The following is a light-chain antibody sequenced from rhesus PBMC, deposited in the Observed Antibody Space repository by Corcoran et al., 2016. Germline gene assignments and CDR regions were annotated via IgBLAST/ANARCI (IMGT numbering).Light chain of an antibody. CDR3: LQHSSYPRA. J-gene: IGKJ1*01. CDR2: GAS. CDR1: HGISRY. Sequence: DIQMTQSPSSLSASVGDRVTITCRASHGISRYLNWFQQKPGKAPKLLIYGASSLESGVPSRFSGSGSVTEFTLTISGLRPKDFAVYYCLQHSSYPRAFGQGTKVEVK. V-gene: IGKV1-28*01.